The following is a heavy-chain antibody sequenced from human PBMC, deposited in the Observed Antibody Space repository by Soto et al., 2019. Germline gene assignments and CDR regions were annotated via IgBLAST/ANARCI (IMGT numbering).Heavy chain of an antibody. CDR3: ASTEDFFDY. V-gene: IGHV4-31*03. J-gene: IGHJ4*02. CDR2: IFYSGST. CDR1: GVSLTSGTYY. Sequence: KTSETLSLTCSVSGVSLTSGTYYWSWIRQHPGKGLEWIGYIFYSGSTDYNPSLKSRVNISVDTSKNQFSLKLSSVTAADTAVYYRASTEDFFDYWGQGTLVTVSS.